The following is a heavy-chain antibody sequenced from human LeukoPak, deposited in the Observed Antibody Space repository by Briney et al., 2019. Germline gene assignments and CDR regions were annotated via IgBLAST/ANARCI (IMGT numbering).Heavy chain of an antibody. Sequence: PSETLSLTCTVSDGSISSTTYFWDSIRQPPGKGLEWIGTIYYSGSTYYNPSLKSRVSISVDRSKNQFSLKLSSVTAADTAVYYCARDWGTFRPGEGSAFDIWGQGTMVTVSS. CDR1: DGSISSTTYF. V-gene: IGHV4-39*07. J-gene: IGHJ3*02. CDR2: IYYSGST. CDR3: ARDWGTFRPGEGSAFDI. D-gene: IGHD3-16*01.